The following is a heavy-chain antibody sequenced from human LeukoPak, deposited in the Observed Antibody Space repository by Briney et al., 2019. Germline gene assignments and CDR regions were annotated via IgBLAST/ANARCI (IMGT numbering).Heavy chain of an antibody. V-gene: IGHV1-2*02. D-gene: IGHD6-6*01. J-gene: IGHJ4*02. CDR2: INPNSGGT. CDR3: ARDDSSSFTDY. Sequence: GASVKVSCKASGGTFSSYAISWVRQAPGQGLEWMGWINPNSGGTNYAQKFQGRVTMTRDTSISTAYMELSRLRSDDTAVYYCARDDSSSFTDYWGQGTLVTVSS. CDR1: GGTFSSYA.